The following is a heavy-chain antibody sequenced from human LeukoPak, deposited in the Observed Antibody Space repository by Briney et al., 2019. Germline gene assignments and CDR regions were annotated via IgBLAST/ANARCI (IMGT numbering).Heavy chain of an antibody. V-gene: IGHV1-69*04. CDR3: ARVSPAVADYNWFDP. CDR1: GGTFSSYA. CDR2: IIPILGIA. J-gene: IGHJ5*02. Sequence: ASVKVSCKASGGTFSSYAISWVRQAPGQGLEWMGRIIPILGIANYAQKLQGRVTITADKSTSTAYIQLSSLRSEHTAVSYCARVSPAVADYNWFDPWGQGTLVTVSS. D-gene: IGHD6-19*01.